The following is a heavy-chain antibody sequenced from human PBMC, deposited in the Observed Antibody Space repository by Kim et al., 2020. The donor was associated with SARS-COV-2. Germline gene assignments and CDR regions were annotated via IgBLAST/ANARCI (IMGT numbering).Heavy chain of an antibody. CDR3: AKDPGGSSGWRGSGRGLVYFDY. J-gene: IGHJ4*02. V-gene: IGHV3-9*01. Sequence: GGSLRLSCAASGFTFDDYAMHWVRQAPGKGLEWVSGISWNSGSIGYADSVKGRFTISRDNAKNSLYLQMNSLRAEDTALYYCAKDPGGSSGWRGSGRGLVYFDYWGQGTLVTVSS. CDR2: ISWNSGSI. CDR1: GFTFDDYA. D-gene: IGHD6-19*01.